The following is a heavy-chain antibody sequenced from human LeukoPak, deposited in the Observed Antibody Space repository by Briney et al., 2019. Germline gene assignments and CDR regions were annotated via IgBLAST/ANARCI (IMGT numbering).Heavy chain of an antibody. J-gene: IGHJ6*02. CDR2: FSSNGGST. Sequence: GGSLRLSCAASGFTFSSYAMHWVRQAPGKGLEYVSAFSSNGGSTYYANSVKGRFTISRDNSKNTLYLQMGSLRAEDMAVYYCASLDVWGQGTTVTVSS. CDR1: GFTFSSYA. CDR3: ASLDV. V-gene: IGHV3-64*01.